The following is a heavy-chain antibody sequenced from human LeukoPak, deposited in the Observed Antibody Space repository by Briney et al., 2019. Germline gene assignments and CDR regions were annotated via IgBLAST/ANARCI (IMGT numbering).Heavy chain of an antibody. CDR2: MNPNSGNT. CDR3: AGLAYCSSTSCYGFDP. D-gene: IGHD2-2*01. V-gene: IGHV1-8*03. J-gene: IGHJ5*02. Sequence: ASVKVSCKASGYTFTSYDINWVRQATGQGLEWMGWMNPNSGNTGYAQKFQGRVTITRSTSISTAYMELSSLRSEDTAVYYCAGLAYCSSTSCYGFDPWGQGTLVTVSS. CDR1: GYTFTSYD.